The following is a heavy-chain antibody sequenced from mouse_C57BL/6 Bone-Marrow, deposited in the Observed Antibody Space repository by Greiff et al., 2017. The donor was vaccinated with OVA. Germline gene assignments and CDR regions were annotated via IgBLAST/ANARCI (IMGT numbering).Heavy chain of an antibody. D-gene: IGHD1-1*01. J-gene: IGHJ1*03. CDR3: TLIYYYGSSWYFDV. CDR1: GFNIKDDY. V-gene: IGHV14-4*01. Sequence: EVQLQQSGAELVRPGASVKLSCTASGFNIKDDYMHWVKQRPEQGLAWIGWIDPENGDTDYASKFQGKATITADTSSNTAYLQLSSLTSEDTAVYYCTLIYYYGSSWYFDVWGTGTTVTVSS. CDR2: IDPENGDT.